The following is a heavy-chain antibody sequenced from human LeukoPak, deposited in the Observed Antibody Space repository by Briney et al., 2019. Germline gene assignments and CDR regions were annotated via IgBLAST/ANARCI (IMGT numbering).Heavy chain of an antibody. CDR1: GFTFDDYG. V-gene: IGHV3-23*01. Sequence: GGSLRLSCAASGFTFDDYGMSWVRQAPGKGLEWVSGISGSGGSTYYADSEKGRFTISRDNSKNPLYLQMNSLRAEDTAVYYCAKDRQARGSSGYYGGVNFDFWGQGTLVTVSS. CDR2: ISGSGGST. CDR3: AKDRQARGSSGYYGGVNFDF. J-gene: IGHJ4*02. D-gene: IGHD3-22*01.